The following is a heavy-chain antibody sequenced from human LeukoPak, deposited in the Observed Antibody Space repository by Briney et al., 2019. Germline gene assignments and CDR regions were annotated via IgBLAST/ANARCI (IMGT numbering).Heavy chain of an antibody. CDR3: ARDYCSSTSCYTDYYGMDV. V-gene: IGHV1-69*13. CDR2: IIPIFGTA. J-gene: IGHJ6*02. D-gene: IGHD2-2*02. CDR1: GGTFSSYA. Sequence: SVKVSCKASGGTFSSYAISWVRQAPGQGLEWMGGIIPIFGTANYAQKFQGRVTITADESTSTAYMELSSLRSEDTAVYYCARDYCSSTSCYTDYYGMDVWGQGTTVTVSS.